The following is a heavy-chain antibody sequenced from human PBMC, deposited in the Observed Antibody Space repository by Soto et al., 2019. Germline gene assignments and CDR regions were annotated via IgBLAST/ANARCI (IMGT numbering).Heavy chain of an antibody. D-gene: IGHD4-17*01. CDR1: GFTFSNYA. J-gene: IGHJ4*02. V-gene: IGHV3-30*03. CDR2: VSYDGDNE. CDR3: SRLRWSSGEGCFDY. Sequence: GGSLRLSCVASGFTFSNYAMHWVRQAPGKGLEWVAIVSYDGDNEYYADSVRGRFFISRDNSRNTLYLQTSSLRHEDTAVYYCSRLRWSSGEGCFDYWGQGMLVTVSS.